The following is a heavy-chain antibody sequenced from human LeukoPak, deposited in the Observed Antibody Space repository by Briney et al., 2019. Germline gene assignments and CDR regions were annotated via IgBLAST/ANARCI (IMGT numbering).Heavy chain of an antibody. CDR1: GFTVSSNY. CDR3: ARDDRAAAGIDY. Sequence: GGSLRLSCAASGFTVSSNYMSWVRQAPGKGLEWVSVIYSGGSAYYADSVKGRFTISRDNSKSTLYLQMNNLRAEDAAVYYCARDDRAAAGIDYWGQGTLVTVFS. V-gene: IGHV3-53*01. CDR2: IYSGGSA. D-gene: IGHD6-13*01. J-gene: IGHJ4*02.